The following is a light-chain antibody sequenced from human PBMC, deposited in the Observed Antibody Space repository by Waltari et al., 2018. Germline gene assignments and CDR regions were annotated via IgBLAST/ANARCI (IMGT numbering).Light chain of an antibody. Sequence: IQMTQSQSSLSASVGDRVTITCRASQSITIYLNWYQHKPGKAPKLLIYAASSLQGGVPTRFSGSGSGTDFNLTISTLQPEDFATYYCQQSYSALTFGGGTKVEIK. CDR3: QQSYSALT. J-gene: IGKJ4*01. CDR1: QSITIY. V-gene: IGKV1-39*01. CDR2: AAS.